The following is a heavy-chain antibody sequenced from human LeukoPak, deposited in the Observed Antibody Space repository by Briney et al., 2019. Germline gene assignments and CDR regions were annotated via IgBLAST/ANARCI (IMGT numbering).Heavy chain of an antibody. D-gene: IGHD6-19*01. CDR2: IYYSGST. CDR1: GGSISSGGYY. J-gene: IGHJ3*02. V-gene: IGHV4-31*03. Sequence: SQTLSLTCTVSGGSISSGGYYWSWIRQHPGKGLEWIGYIYYSGSTYYNPSLKSRVTISVDTSKNQFSLKLSSVTAADTAVYYCARFVRSSGWYPSDAFDIWGQGTMVTVSS. CDR3: ARFVRSSGWYPSDAFDI.